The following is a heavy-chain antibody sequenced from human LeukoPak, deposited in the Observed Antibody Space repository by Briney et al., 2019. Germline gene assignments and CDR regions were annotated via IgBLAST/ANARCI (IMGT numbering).Heavy chain of an antibody. CDR2: ISYDGSNK. CDR3: AKDPSPVDY. V-gene: IGHV3-30*04. J-gene: IGHJ4*02. Sequence: GGSLRLSCAASGLTFSSYAMHWVRQAPGKGLEWVAVISYDGSNKYYADSVKGRFTISRDNSKNTLYLQMNSLRAEDTAVYYCAKDPSPVDYWGQGTLVTVSS. CDR1: GLTFSSYA.